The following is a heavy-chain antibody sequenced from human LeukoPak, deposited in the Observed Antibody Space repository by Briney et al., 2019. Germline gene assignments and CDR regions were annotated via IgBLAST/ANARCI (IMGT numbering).Heavy chain of an antibody. Sequence: PSETLSLTCTVSGASISSYHWSWIRQPPGKGLEWIGDLFNSGGTSYNASLKSRVTVSVDTSKKQVSLKVTSVTAADTAVYYCARGGGIVGATALWWFDPWGQGTLVTVSS. CDR2: LFNSGGT. J-gene: IGHJ5*02. D-gene: IGHD1-26*01. CDR3: ARGGGIVGATALWWFDP. CDR1: GASISSYH. V-gene: IGHV4-59*08.